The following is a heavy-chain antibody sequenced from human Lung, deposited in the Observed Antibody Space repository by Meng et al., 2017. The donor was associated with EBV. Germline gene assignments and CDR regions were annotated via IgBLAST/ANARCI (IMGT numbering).Heavy chain of an antibody. CDR1: GYTSTSYA. J-gene: IGHJ5*02. Sequence: QVQLVQSGAARKKPGASVKVSCKASGYTSTSYAMHWVRQAPGQRLEWLGWIHTGNGKTKYSQKFQGRLTITRDTLATTAYMELSSLRSEDTALYYCARDPSHCSNTSCFFLGRTWFDPWGQVTLVTVSS. CDR2: IHTGNGKT. V-gene: IGHV1-3*04. D-gene: IGHD2-2*01. CDR3: ARDPSHCSNTSCFFLGRTWFDP.